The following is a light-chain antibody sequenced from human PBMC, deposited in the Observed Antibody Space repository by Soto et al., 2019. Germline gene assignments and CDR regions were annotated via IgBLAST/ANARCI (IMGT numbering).Light chain of an antibody. J-gene: IGLJ1*01. CDR3: SSYTPSSTYV. CDR1: TRDIGAYDY. Sequence: QSALTQPASVSGSPGQSITISCTGSTRDIGAYDYVSWYQQYPGKAPRLIIYVVNSRPSGVSNRFSGSKSGNTASLTISGLQAEDEADYHCSSYTPSSTYVFGTGTKLTVL. CDR2: VVN. V-gene: IGLV2-14*03.